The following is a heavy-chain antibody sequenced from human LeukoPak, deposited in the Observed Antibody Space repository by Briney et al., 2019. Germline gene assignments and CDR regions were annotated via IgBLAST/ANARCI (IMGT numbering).Heavy chain of an antibody. CDR3: GRDVGP. V-gene: IGHV3-53*01. J-gene: IGHJ5*02. CDR1: GFTFDDYG. CDR2: IYSGGTT. Sequence: TGGSLRLSCAASGFTFDDYGMSWVRQAPGKGLEWVSVIYSGGTTYYANSVKGRFTISRDSSKNTMYLQMNSLRVEDTAMYYCGRDVGPWGQGTLVTVSS.